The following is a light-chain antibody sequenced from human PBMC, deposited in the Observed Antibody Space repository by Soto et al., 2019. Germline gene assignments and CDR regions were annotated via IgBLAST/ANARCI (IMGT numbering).Light chain of an antibody. CDR1: NFNIGSNT. J-gene: IGLJ3*02. CDR3: ATWDDSLNAWV. Sequence: QSVVTQPPSASGTPGQRVTISCSGSNFNIGSNTVNWYQQLPGAAPRLLIYSVHQRPSGVPDRFSGSKSGTSASLAISGLQSEDDADYYCATWDDSLNAWVFGGGTQLTVL. V-gene: IGLV1-44*01. CDR2: SVH.